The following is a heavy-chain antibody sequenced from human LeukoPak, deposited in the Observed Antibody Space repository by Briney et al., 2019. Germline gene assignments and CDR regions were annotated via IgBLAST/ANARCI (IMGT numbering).Heavy chain of an antibody. V-gene: IGHV3-30*18. J-gene: IGHJ4*02. D-gene: IGHD3-22*01. CDR2: ISYDGSNI. CDR3: AKVSGYYPYFDY. CDR1: GFTSSSYG. Sequence: GGSLRLSCAASGFTSSSYGMHWVRQAPGKGLEWVAVISYDGSNIYYVDSVKGRFTISRDNSKNTLYLQMNSLRVEDTAVYYCAKVSGYYPYFDYWGQGTLVTVSS.